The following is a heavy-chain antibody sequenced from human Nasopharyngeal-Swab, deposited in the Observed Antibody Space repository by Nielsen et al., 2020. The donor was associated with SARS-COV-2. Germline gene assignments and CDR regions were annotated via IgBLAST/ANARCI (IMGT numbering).Heavy chain of an antibody. CDR2: IKSKTDGGTT. CDR3: AKDSVIFDYSRHWYFDL. CDR1: GFTFSNAW. J-gene: IGHJ2*01. D-gene: IGHD3/OR15-3a*01. V-gene: IGHV3-15*01. Sequence: GESLKISCAASGFTFSNAWMSWVRQAPGKGLEWVGRIKSKTDGGTTDYAAPVKGRFTISRDDSKNTLYLQMNSLRAEDTAVYYCAKDSVIFDYSRHWYFDLWGRGTLVTVSS.